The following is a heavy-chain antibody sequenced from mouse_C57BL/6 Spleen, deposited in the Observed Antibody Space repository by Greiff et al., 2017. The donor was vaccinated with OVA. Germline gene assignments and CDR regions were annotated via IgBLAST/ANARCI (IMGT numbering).Heavy chain of an antibody. CDR3: ARPRYDYDSAWFAY. J-gene: IGHJ3*01. Sequence: EVMLVESGGGLVKPGGSLKLSCAASGFTFSDYGMHWVRQAPEKGLEWVAYISSGSSTIYYADTVKGRFTISRDNAKNTLFLQMTSLRSEDTAMYYCARPRYDYDSAWFAYWGQGTLVTVSA. D-gene: IGHD2-4*01. V-gene: IGHV5-17*01. CDR1: GFTFSDYG. CDR2: ISSGSSTI.